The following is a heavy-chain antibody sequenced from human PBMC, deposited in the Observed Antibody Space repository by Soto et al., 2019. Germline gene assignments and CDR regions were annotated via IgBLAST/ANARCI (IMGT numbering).Heavy chain of an antibody. D-gene: IGHD6-19*01. CDR3: ARVWRSGWFFDY. CDR2: ISYDGSNK. Sequence: PGGSLRLSCAASGFTFSSYAMHWVRQAPGKGLEWVAVISYDGSNKYYADSVKGRFTISRDNSKNTLYLQMNSLRAEDTAVYYCARVWRSGWFFDYWGQGTLVTVSS. J-gene: IGHJ4*02. V-gene: IGHV3-30-3*01. CDR1: GFTFSSYA.